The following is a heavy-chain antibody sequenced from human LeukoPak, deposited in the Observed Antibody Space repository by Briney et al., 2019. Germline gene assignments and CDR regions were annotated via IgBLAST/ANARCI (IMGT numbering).Heavy chain of an antibody. CDR3: ARAPAIYASGSYFNV. D-gene: IGHD3-10*01. V-gene: IGHV3-23*01. CDR2: ISGSGAGT. CDR1: GFTFSSYA. Sequence: PGGSLRLSCAASGFTFSSYAMSWVRQAPGKGLEWVSAISGSGAGTYYADSVKGRFTISRDNSKNTLFLQMNSLRAEDTAVYYCARAPAIYASGSYFNVWGQGTLVTVSS. J-gene: IGHJ4*02.